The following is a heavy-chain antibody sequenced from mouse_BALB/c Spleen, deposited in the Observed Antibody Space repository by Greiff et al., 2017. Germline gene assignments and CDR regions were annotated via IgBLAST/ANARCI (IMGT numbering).Heavy chain of an antibody. V-gene: IGHV1-15*01. CDR2: IDPETGGT. D-gene: IGHD2-3*01. Sequence: VQLQESGAELVRPGASVTLSCKASGYTFTDYEMHWVKQTPVHGLEWIGAIDPETGGTAYNQKFKGKATLTADKSSSTAYMELRSLTSEDSAVYYCTRGKASMISAWFAYWGQGTLVTVSA. CDR3: TRGKASMISAWFAY. J-gene: IGHJ3*01. CDR1: GYTFTDYE.